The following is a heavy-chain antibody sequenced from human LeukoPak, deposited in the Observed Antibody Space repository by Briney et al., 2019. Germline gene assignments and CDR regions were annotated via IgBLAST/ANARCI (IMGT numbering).Heavy chain of an antibody. CDR2: INHSGST. CDR3: ARRSLLWFGGGNWFDP. D-gene: IGHD3-10*01. V-gene: IGHV4-34*01. Sequence: SETLSLTCAVYGGSFSGYYWSWIRQPPGEGLEWIGEINHSGSTNYNPSLKSRVTISVDTSKNQFSLKLSSVTAADTAVYYCARRSLLWFGGGNWFDPWGQGTLVTVSS. J-gene: IGHJ5*02. CDR1: GGSFSGYY.